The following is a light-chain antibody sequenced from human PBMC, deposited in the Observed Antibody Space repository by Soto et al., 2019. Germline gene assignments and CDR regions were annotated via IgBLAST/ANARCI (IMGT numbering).Light chain of an antibody. V-gene: IGLV2-14*01. CDR1: SSDVGGYNY. Sequence: QSVLTQPASVSGSPGQSITISCAGTSSDVGGYNYVSWYQQHPGKAPKLMIYEVSNRPSGGSNRFSGSKSGNTASLTISGLQAEDEADYYCSSYTSSSTLDVVFGGGTKLTVL. J-gene: IGLJ2*01. CDR3: SSYTSSSTLDVV. CDR2: EVS.